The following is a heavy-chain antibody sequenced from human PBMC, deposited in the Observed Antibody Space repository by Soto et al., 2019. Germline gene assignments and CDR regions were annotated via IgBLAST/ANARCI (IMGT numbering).Heavy chain of an antibody. J-gene: IGHJ4*02. Sequence: QVQLVESGGGVVQPGRSLRLSCAASGFTFSSYAMHWVRQAPGKGLEWVALISYDGSNKYFADSVKGRFTISRDNSKNTLYLQMNSLRAEDTAVYYCARDLHMFSSLRIEYWGQGTLVTVSS. CDR2: ISYDGSNK. CDR3: ARDLHMFSSLRIEY. D-gene: IGHD2-21*01. CDR1: GFTFSSYA. V-gene: IGHV3-30-3*01.